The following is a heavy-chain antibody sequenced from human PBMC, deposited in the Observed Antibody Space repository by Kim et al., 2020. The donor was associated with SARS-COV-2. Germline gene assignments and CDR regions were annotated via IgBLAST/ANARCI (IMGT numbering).Heavy chain of an antibody. Sequence: SVKVSCKASGGTFSSYAISWVRQAPGQGLEWMGGIIPIFGTANYAQKFQGRVTITADKSTSTAYMELSSLRSEDTAVYYCARDFIAAAGADYYYYYYGMDVWGQGTTVTVSS. D-gene: IGHD6-13*01. CDR3: ARDFIAAAGADYYYYYYGMDV. V-gene: IGHV1-69*06. CDR2: IIPIFGTA. J-gene: IGHJ6*02. CDR1: GGTFSSYA.